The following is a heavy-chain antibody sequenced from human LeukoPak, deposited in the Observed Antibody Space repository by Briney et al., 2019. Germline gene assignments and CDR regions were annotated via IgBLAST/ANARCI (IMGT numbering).Heavy chain of an antibody. D-gene: IGHD6-6*01. Sequence: SETLSLTCTVSGGSISSYYWSWIRQPPGKGLEWIGYIYYSGSTNYNPSLKSRVTISVDTPKNQFSLKLSSVTAADTAVYYCARAGQGQLVYYYYGMDVWGQGTTVTVSS. CDR1: GGSISSYY. J-gene: IGHJ6*02. CDR2: IYYSGST. V-gene: IGHV4-59*01. CDR3: ARAGQGQLVYYYYGMDV.